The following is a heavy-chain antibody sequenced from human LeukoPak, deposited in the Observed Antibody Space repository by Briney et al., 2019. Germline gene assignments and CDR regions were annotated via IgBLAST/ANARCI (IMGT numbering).Heavy chain of an antibody. CDR2: INPTGGST. CDR1: GYTFISYQ. D-gene: IGHD6-6*01. CDR3: ARKGSSSCFDY. J-gene: IGHJ4*02. V-gene: IGHV1-46*01. Sequence: EASVNVSCTASGYTFISYQMHWVRQAPGQGLEWMGIINPTGGSTSHAQKFQGRVTMTRDTSTSTVCMELSSLRSEDTAVYYCARKGSSSCFDYWGQGTLVTVSS.